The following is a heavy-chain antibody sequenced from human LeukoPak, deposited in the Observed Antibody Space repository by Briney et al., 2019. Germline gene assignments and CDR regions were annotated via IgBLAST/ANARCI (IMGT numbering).Heavy chain of an antibody. Sequence: RGSLRLSCAGSWFTLCSHIMNLGPPAPGKGLELVSYMRSCSSTIYYADALKGRFTSSRDNAKNSLYLQMNSLRAEDTAVYYCARNAAVTAYCYFDYWGQGSLVTVSS. D-gene: IGHD4-17*01. CDR1: WFTLCSHI. CDR3: ARNAAVTAYCYFDY. CDR2: MRSCSSTI. V-gene: IGHV3-48*01. J-gene: IGHJ4*02.